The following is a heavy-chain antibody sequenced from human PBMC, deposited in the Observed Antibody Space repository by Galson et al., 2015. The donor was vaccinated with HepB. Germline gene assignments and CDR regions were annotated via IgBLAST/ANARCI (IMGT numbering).Heavy chain of an antibody. J-gene: IGHJ4*02. CDR1: GYSFTSYW. Sequence: QSGAEVKKPGESLRISCKGSGYSFTSYWISWVRQTPGKGLEWMGRIDPSDSYTNYSPSFQGHVTISADKSISTAYLQWGSLKASDTAMYYCAKGGFYDSSGYYVDYWGQGTLVTVSS. CDR2: IDPSDSYT. CDR3: AKGGFYDSSGYYVDY. V-gene: IGHV5-10-1*01. D-gene: IGHD3-22*01.